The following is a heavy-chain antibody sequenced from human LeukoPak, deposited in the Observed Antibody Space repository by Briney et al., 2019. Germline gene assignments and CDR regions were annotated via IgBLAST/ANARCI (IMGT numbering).Heavy chain of an antibody. J-gene: IGHJ4*02. Sequence: SETLSLTRTVSGGSISSYYWSWIRQPPGKGLEWIGYIYYSGSTNYNPSLKSRVTISVDTSKNQFSLKLSSVTAADTAVYYCARDGRYGDYVDYWGQGTLVTVSS. V-gene: IGHV4-59*01. CDR3: ARDGRYGDYVDY. CDR1: GGSISSYY. D-gene: IGHD4-17*01. CDR2: IYYSGST.